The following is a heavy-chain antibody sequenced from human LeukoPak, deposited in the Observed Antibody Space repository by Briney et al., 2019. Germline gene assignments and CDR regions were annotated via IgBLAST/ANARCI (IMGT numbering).Heavy chain of an antibody. D-gene: IGHD3-22*01. CDR1: GGTFSSYA. Sequence: SVKVSCKASGGTFSSYAISWVRQAPGQGLEWMGGIIPIFGTANYAQKFQGRVTITADKSTSTAYMELSSLRAEDTAVYYCAKDFRGVYYYDSSGYYRDAFDIWGQGTMVTVSS. J-gene: IGHJ3*02. V-gene: IGHV1-69*06. CDR2: IIPIFGTA. CDR3: AKDFRGVYYYDSSGYYRDAFDI.